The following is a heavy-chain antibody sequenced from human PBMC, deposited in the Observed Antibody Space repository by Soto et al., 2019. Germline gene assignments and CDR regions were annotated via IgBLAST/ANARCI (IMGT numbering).Heavy chain of an antibody. CDR1: GFTFSSYS. D-gene: IGHD3-22*01. CDR2: ISSSSSTI. Sequence: AGGSLRLSCAASGFTFSSYSMNWVRQAPGKGLEWVSYISSSSSTIYYADSVKGRFTISRDNAKNSLYLQMNSLRDEDTAVYYCASVEWDYYDSSGYLHYWGQGALVTVSS. CDR3: ASVEWDYYDSSGYLHY. J-gene: IGHJ4*02. V-gene: IGHV3-48*02.